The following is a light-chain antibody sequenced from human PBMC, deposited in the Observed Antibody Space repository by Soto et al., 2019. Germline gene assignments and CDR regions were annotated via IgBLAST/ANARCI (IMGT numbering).Light chain of an antibody. CDR1: SSDVGGYNY. Sequence: QSALTQPRSVSGSPGQSVTISCTGTSSDVGGYNYVSWYQQHPGKAPKLMIYDVSKRPSVVPDRFSGSKSGNTASLTISGLQAEVEADYYCCSYAGSYTSYVVFGGGTKLTVL. CDR2: DVS. V-gene: IGLV2-11*01. J-gene: IGLJ2*01. CDR3: CSYAGSYTSYVV.